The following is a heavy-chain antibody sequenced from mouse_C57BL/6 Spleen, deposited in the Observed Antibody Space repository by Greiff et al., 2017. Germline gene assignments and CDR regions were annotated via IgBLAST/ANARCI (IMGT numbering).Heavy chain of an antibody. V-gene: IGHV5-9-1*02. D-gene: IGHD2-3*01. CDR1: GFTFSSYA. Sequence: EVMLVESGEGLVKPGGSLKLSCAASGFTFSSYAMSWVRQTPEKRLEWVAYISSGGDYIYYADTVKGRFTISRDNARNTLYLQMSSLKSEDTAMYYCTRAGYDPPFAYWGQGTLVTVAA. CDR3: TRAGYDPPFAY. J-gene: IGHJ3*01. CDR2: ISSGGDYI.